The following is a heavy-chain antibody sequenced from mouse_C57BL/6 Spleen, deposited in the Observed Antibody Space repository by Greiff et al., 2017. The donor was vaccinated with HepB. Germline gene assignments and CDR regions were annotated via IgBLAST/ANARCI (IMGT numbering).Heavy chain of an antibody. CDR3: TYDGPPRGFAY. Sequence: DVQLQESGAELVRPGASVKLSCTASGFNIKDDYMHWVKQRPEQGLEWIGWIDPENGDTEYASKFQGKATMTADTSSNTAYLQLSSLTSEDTAVSYCTYDGPPRGFAYWGQGTLVTVSA. CDR1: GFNIKDDY. J-gene: IGHJ3*01. CDR2: IDPENGDT. V-gene: IGHV14-4*01. D-gene: IGHD2-3*01.